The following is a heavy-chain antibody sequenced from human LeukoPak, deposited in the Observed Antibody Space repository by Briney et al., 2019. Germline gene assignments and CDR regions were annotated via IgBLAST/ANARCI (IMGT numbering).Heavy chain of an antibody. J-gene: IGHJ3*02. CDR1: GLNFGDYA. D-gene: IGHD3-10*01. Sequence: PGGSLRLSCTTSGLNFGDYAMTWVRQAPGKGLECVAVISYDGSNKYYADSVKGRFTISRDNSKNTLYLQMNSLRAEDTAVYYCARVRGYWFEEHDAFDIWGQGTMVTVSS. V-gene: IGHV3-30*11. CDR2: ISYDGSNK. CDR3: ARVRGYWFEEHDAFDI.